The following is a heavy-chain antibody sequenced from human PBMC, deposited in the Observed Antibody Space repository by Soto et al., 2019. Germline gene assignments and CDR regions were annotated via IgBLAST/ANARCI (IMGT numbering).Heavy chain of an antibody. CDR1: GFTFSSYE. D-gene: IGHD2-15*01. Sequence: PGGSLRLSCAASGFTFSSYEMNWVRQAPGKGLEWISYIRSSVTTMYYADSVKGRFTISRDNAKNSLYLQMNSLTAEDTAVYYCAGRDGHNRRKAPYYYYYYGMNVWGQGTTVTVSS. J-gene: IGHJ6*02. CDR3: AGRDGHNRRKAPYYYYYYGMNV. CDR2: IRSSVTTM. V-gene: IGHV3-48*03.